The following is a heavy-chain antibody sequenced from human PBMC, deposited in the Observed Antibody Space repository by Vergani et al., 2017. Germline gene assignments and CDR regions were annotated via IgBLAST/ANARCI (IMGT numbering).Heavy chain of an antibody. CDR2: ISYDGSNK. D-gene: IGHD2-8*01. CDR1: GFTFTAHG. J-gene: IGHJ6*02. CDR3: AKDCTSGGCPDNYGMDV. V-gene: IGHV3-30*18. Sequence: VQLLESGGGSAQPGESLRLSCVASGFTFTAHGLNWVRQAPGKGLEWVAVISYDGSNKYYADSVKGRFTISRDNSKNTLYLQMNSLRAEDTAVYYCAKDCTSGGCPDNYGMDVWGQGATVTVSS.